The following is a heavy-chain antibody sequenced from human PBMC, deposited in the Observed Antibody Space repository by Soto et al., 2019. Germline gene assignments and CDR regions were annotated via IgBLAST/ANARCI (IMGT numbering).Heavy chain of an antibody. V-gene: IGHV3-53*01. CDR3: ASWHLQEHAYDI. CDR2: LYDVDGT. D-gene: IGHD1-1*01. Sequence: VQLVASGGGLVQPGESLRLSCAALGFTVSGKKYMAWVRQPPGKGLEWVSGLYDVDGTYYADSVKGRFTTSSDSSRTIVYLQIHSLRPDDTAVYFCASWHLQEHAYDIWGQGTTVTVSS. J-gene: IGHJ3*02. CDR1: GFTVSGKKY.